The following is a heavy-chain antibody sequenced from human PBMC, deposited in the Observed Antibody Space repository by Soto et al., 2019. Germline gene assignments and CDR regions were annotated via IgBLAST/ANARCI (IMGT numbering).Heavy chain of an antibody. CDR3: ARDGGSWIQYYYYGMDV. CDR1: GYTFTSYY. J-gene: IGHJ6*02. D-gene: IGHD5-18*01. V-gene: IGHV1-46*01. Sequence: ASVKVSCKASGYTFTSYYMHWVRQAPGQGLEWMGIINPSGGSTSYAQKFQGRVTMTRDTSTSTVYMELSSLRSEDTAVYYCARDGGSWIQYYYYGMDVWGQGTTVTAP. CDR2: INPSGGST.